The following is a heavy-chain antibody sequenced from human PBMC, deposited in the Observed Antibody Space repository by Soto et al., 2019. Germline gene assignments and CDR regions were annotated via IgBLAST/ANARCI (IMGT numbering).Heavy chain of an antibody. D-gene: IGHD3-22*01. CDR2: IIPIFGTA. Sequence: SVKVSCKASGGTFSSYAINWVRQAPGQGLEWMGGIIPIFGTANYAQKFRGRVTITADESTSTAYMELSSLRSEDTAVYYCARNYDTSGYYQFLAYWGQGTLVTVSS. V-gene: IGHV1-69*13. CDR3: ARNYDTSGYYQFLAY. J-gene: IGHJ4*02. CDR1: GGTFSSYA.